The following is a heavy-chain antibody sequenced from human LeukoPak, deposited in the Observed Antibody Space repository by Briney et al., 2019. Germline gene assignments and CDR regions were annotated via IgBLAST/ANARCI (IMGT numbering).Heavy chain of an antibody. Sequence: ASVKVSCKVSGYTLTELSMHWVRQAPGKGREGMGGFDPEDGETIYAQKFQGRVTMTEDTSTDTAYMELSSLRSEDTAVYYCATQGSGWYGNWFDPWGQGTLVTVSS. D-gene: IGHD6-19*01. J-gene: IGHJ5*02. CDR2: FDPEDGET. V-gene: IGHV1-24*01. CDR1: GYTLTELS. CDR3: ATQGSGWYGNWFDP.